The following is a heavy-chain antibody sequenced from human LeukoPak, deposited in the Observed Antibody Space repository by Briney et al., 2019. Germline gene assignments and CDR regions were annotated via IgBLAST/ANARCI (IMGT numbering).Heavy chain of an antibody. CDR1: GFTFSSYS. CDR3: ASSRGDITNYFDY. J-gene: IGHJ4*02. CDR2: ISSSSYI. Sequence: GGSLRLSCAASGFTFSSYSMNWVRQAPGKGLEWVSSISSSSYIYYADSVKGRFTISRDNAKNSLYLQMNSLRAEDTAVYYCASSRGDITNYFDYWGQGTLVTVSS. V-gene: IGHV3-21*01. D-gene: IGHD3-10*01.